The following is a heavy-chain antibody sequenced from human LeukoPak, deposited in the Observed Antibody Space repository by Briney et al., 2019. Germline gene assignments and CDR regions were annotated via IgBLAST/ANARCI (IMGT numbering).Heavy chain of an antibody. V-gene: IGHV3-53*01. Sequence: GGSLRLSCAASGFTVSTNYMSWVRQAPGKGLEWVSVIYSGGSTYYADSVKGRFTISRDNSKNTLFLQMSGLRAEDTAVYFCARGAYGDYDSWGQGTLVTVSS. CDR3: ARGAYGDYDS. J-gene: IGHJ5*01. D-gene: IGHD4-17*01. CDR2: IYSGGST. CDR1: GFTVSTNY.